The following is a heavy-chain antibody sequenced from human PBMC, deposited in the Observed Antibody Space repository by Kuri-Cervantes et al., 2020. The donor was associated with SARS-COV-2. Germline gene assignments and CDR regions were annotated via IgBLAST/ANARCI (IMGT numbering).Heavy chain of an antibody. J-gene: IGHJ3*02. D-gene: IGHD3-3*02. Sequence: SETLSLTCTVSGGSISSSSYYWGWIRQPPGKGLEWIGSIYYSGSTYYNPSLKSRVTISVDTSKNQFSLKLSSVTAADTAVYYCARLFAHFWSVRGYDAFDIWGQGTMVTVSS. CDR2: IYYSGST. CDR3: ARLFAHFWSVRGYDAFDI. CDR1: GGSISSSSYY. V-gene: IGHV4-39*01.